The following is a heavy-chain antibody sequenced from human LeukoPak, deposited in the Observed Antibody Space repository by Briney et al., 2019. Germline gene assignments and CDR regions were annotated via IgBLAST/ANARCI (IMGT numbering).Heavy chain of an antibody. V-gene: IGHV1-8*01. CDR3: TRGVAEWLVRAFAS. Sequence: GASVKVSCKASGYTFTNYDINWVRQAPGQGLEWIGWMNPYPNGGNTGYAQKSQGRVILTSNTSITTAYMELSNLSSEDTAVYYCTRGVAEWLVRAFASWGQGTLVTVSS. CDR1: GYTFTNYD. CDR2: MNPYPNGGNT. D-gene: IGHD6-19*01. J-gene: IGHJ1*01.